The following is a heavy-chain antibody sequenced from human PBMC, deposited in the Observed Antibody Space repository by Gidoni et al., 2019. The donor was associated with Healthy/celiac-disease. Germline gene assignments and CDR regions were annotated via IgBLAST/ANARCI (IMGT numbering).Heavy chain of an antibody. CDR2: ISSSSSYI. V-gene: IGHV3-21*01. Sequence: EVQLVESGGGLVKPGGSLRLSCAASGFTFSRYSMNWVRQAPGKGLEWVSSISSSSSYIYYADSVKGRFTISRDNAKNSLYLQMNSLRAEDTAVYYCARVRGSDYPLDYWGQGTLVTVSS. D-gene: IGHD3-16*01. J-gene: IGHJ4*02. CDR3: ARVRGSDYPLDY. CDR1: GFTFSRYS.